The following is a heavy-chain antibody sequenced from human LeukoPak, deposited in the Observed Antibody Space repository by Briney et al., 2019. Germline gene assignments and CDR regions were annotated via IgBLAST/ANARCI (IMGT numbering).Heavy chain of an antibody. CDR2: ISGSGDNT. J-gene: IGHJ4*02. Sequence: GGSLRLSCAASGFTFSDHYMDWVRQAPGKGLEWVSAISGSGDNTDYADSVKGRFTISRDNSKNTLYLQMNSLRAEDTALYYCARAYGFTDYWGQGTLVTVSS. V-gene: IGHV3-23*01. CDR1: GFTFSDHY. D-gene: IGHD3-10*01. CDR3: ARAYGFTDY.